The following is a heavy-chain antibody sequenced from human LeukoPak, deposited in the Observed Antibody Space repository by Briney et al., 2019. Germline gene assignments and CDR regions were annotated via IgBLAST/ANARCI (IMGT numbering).Heavy chain of an antibody. J-gene: IGHJ4*02. V-gene: IGHV3-23*01. CDR2: FSGSGGST. CDR3: AKNKLRGWYGSYYFDY. D-gene: IGHD6-19*01. CDR1: GLIFGDFA. Sequence: GSLSLSCATSGLIFGDFAMTGARQAPGKGRGWVSAFSGSGGSTYFADSVKGRFTISRDNSENTLYLQMNSLRAEDTAVYYCAKNKLRGWYGSYYFDYWGQGTLVTVSS.